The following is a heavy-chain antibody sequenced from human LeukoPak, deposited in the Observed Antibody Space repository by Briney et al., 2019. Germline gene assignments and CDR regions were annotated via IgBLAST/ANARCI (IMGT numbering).Heavy chain of an antibody. D-gene: IGHD3-10*01. CDR1: GFTFSNHW. CDR2: IKHDGSEK. V-gene: IGHV3-7*03. Sequence: GGSLRLSCAASGFTFSNHWMSWVRQAPGKGLEWVANIKHDGSEKYYVDSVKGRFTISRDKAKNSLYLQLNSLRGGDTAVYYCATDWGFGELFSRFHYWGQGTLVTVSS. J-gene: IGHJ4*02. CDR3: ATDWGFGELFSRFHY.